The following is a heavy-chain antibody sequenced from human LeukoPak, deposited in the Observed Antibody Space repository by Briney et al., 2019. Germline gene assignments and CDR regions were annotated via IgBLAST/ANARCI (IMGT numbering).Heavy chain of an antibody. CDR1: GYTFSSYW. CDR2: INSDGSST. CDR3: ASEMASVHAFDI. Sequence: TGGSLRLSCAASGYTFSSYWMHWVRQAPGKGLVWVSRINSDGSSTNYADSVKGRFTISRDNAKNTLYLQMNSLRAEDTAVYYCASEMASVHAFDIWGQGTMVTVSS. D-gene: IGHD5-24*01. V-gene: IGHV3-74*01. J-gene: IGHJ3*02.